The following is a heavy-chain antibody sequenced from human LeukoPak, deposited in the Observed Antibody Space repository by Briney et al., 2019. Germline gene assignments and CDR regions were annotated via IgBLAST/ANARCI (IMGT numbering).Heavy chain of an antibody. CDR3: AREVGDFWSGYYVDY. J-gene: IGHJ4*02. CDR2: NNPSGST. V-gene: IGHV4-4*07. Sequence: PSETLSLTCAVYGGSFSGYYWSWIRQPAGKGLEWIGRNNPSGSTNYNPSLKSRVTMSVDTSKNQFSLKLSSVTAADTAVYYCAREVGDFWSGYYVDYWGQGTLVTVSS. CDR1: GGSFSGYY. D-gene: IGHD3-3*01.